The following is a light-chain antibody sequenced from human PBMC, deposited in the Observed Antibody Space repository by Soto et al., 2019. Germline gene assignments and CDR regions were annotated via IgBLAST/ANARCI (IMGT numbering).Light chain of an antibody. V-gene: IGKV3-11*01. J-gene: IGKJ4*01. CDR2: DAS. CDR1: QSVSSY. Sequence: EIVLTQSPATLSLSPWERASLTCRASQSVSSYLAWYQQKPGQAPRLLIYDASNRATGIPARFSGSGSGTDFTLTISSLEPEDFAVYYCQQRSNWPPKLTFGGGTKLEIK. CDR3: QQRSNWPPKLT.